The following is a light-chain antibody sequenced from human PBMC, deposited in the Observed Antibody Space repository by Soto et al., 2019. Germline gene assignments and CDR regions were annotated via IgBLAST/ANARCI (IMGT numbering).Light chain of an antibody. Sequence: EIVLTQSPGTLSLSPGERATLSCRASQSVNSRYLAWYQQKPGQAPRLLIYDASSRATGIPDRFSGSGSGTDFTLTISRLEPEDFALYYCQQYGSSPITFGQGTRLEI. CDR3: QQYGSSPIT. V-gene: IGKV3-20*01. CDR1: QSVNSRY. CDR2: DAS. J-gene: IGKJ5*01.